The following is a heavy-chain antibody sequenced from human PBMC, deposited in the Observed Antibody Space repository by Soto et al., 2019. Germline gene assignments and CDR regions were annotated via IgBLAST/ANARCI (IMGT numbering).Heavy chain of an antibody. CDR1: GYTFTSNY. V-gene: IGHV1-46*01. J-gene: IGHJ4*02. CDR3: ARDYPPVDY. D-gene: IGHD3-16*02. CDR2: INPSGGST. Sequence: GASVRVSCKASGYTFTSNYMHWLRQAPGQGLEWMGMINPSGGSTSYAQKFQGRVTMTRDTSTSTAYMELRSLRSDDTAVYYCARDYPPVDYWGQGTLVTVSS.